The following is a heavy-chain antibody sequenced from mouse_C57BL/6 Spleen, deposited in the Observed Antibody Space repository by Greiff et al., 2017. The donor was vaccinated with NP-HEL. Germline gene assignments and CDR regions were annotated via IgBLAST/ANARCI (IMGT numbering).Heavy chain of an antibody. CDR1: GFTFSDYG. CDR3: AGGGSSYMTWFAY. Sequence: EVQLVESGGGLVKPGGSLKLSCAASGFTFSDYGMHWVRQAPEKGLEWVAYISSGSSTIYYADTVTGRFTISRDNAKNTLFLQMTSRRSVDTAMYYCAGGGSSYMTWFAYWGQGTLVTVSA. D-gene: IGHD1-1*01. CDR2: ISSGSSTI. J-gene: IGHJ3*01. V-gene: IGHV5-17*01.